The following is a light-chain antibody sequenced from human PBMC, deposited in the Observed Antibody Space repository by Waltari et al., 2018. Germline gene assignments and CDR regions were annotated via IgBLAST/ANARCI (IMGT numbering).Light chain of an antibody. CDR1: QSVSSD. J-gene: IGKJ4*01. CDR2: GAS. Sequence: ETVMTQSPPTLSVSPGERATLPCRASQSVSSDFAWYQQKPGQAPRPLMYGASTRATGIPGRFSGSGSGTEFTLTISSLQSEDFAVYYCQQYNNWPLTFGGGTKVEI. CDR3: QQYNNWPLT. V-gene: IGKV3-15*01.